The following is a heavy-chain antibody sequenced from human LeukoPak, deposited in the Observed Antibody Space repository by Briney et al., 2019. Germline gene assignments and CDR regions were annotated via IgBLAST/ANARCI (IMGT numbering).Heavy chain of an antibody. CDR3: ARGQGDILTGYFPDDWFDP. Sequence: SETLSLTCTVSGGSISSGSYCWSWIRQPAGKGLEWIGRIYTSGSTNYNPSLKSRVTISVDTSKNQFSLKLNSVTAADTAVYYCARGQGDILTGYFPDDWFDPWGQGTLVTVSS. D-gene: IGHD3-9*01. J-gene: IGHJ5*02. V-gene: IGHV4-61*02. CDR1: GGSISSGSYC. CDR2: IYTSGST.